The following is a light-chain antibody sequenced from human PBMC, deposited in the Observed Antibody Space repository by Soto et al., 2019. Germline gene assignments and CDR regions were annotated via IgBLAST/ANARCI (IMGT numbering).Light chain of an antibody. Sequence: EVVMTQSPATLSVSPGERATLSCRASRNIGSNLAWYQQKPGQAPRLLIYGASTRATGIPARFSGSGSGTEFTLTISSLQSEDFALFYCQQYNNWPQTFGQGTKVEIK. CDR3: QQYNNWPQT. V-gene: IGKV3-15*01. CDR2: GAS. CDR1: RNIGSN. J-gene: IGKJ1*01.